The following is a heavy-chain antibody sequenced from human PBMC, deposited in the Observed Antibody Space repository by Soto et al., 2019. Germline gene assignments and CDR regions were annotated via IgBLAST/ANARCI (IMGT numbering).Heavy chain of an antibody. D-gene: IGHD5-12*01. CDR2: VSGSGEST. Sequence: EVQLLESGGGLVQPGGSLRLSCAASGFTSNNYAMRWVRQAPGKGLEWVSGVSGSGESTSYAESVKGRFTISRDNSKNTLYLQMNSLRAEDTAVYYCAKVNSDYNFPDYWGQGTLVTVSS. V-gene: IGHV3-23*01. J-gene: IGHJ4*02. CDR1: GFTSNNYA. CDR3: AKVNSDYNFPDY.